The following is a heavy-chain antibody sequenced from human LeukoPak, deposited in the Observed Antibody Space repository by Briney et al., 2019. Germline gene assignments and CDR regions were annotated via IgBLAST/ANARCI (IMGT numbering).Heavy chain of an antibody. CDR3: ARGTIAAPGTDY. CDR1: GFTFSGYW. Sequence: GRSLRLSCAASGFTFSGYWMHWVRQAPGKGLEWVANLKQDGSGKHFADSVKGRFTISRDNAENSLYLQMNSLRAEDTAMYYCARGTIAAPGTDYWGQGTLVTVSS. J-gene: IGHJ4*02. V-gene: IGHV3-7*01. CDR2: LKQDGSGK. D-gene: IGHD6-13*01.